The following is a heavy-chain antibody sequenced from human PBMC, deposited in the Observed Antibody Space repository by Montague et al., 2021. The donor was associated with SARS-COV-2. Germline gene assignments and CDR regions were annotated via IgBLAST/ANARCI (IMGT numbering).Heavy chain of an antibody. CDR3: ARRGSSVWGVTVSAELDY. D-gene: IGHD3-10*01. V-gene: IGHV4-39*01. J-gene: IGHJ4*02. Sequence: SETLSLTCTVSGASISSRSYYWGWIRQPPGKGLEWIGFKYYSGSTYYNPTFKSRVTISVDTSKNQFSLKLSSVTAADTAVYYCARRGSSVWGVTVSAELDYWGQGILVIVSS. CDR2: KYYSGST. CDR1: GASISSRSYY.